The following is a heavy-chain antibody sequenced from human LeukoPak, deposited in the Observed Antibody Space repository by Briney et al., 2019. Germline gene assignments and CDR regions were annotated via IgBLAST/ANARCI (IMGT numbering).Heavy chain of an antibody. J-gene: IGHJ3*02. CDR1: GFTFSSYG. Sequence: GGSLRLSCAASGFTFSSYGMNWVRQAPGKGLEWVSSITSSSSYIYYADSVKGRFTISRDNAKNSLYLQMNSLRAEDTAVYYCARDQGLYPDAFDIWGQGTMVTVSS. V-gene: IGHV3-21*01. CDR3: ARDQGLYPDAFDI. D-gene: IGHD2-8*01. CDR2: ITSSSSYI.